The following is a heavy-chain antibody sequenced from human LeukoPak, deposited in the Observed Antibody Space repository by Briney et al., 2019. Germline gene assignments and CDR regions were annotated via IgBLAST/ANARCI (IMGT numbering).Heavy chain of an antibody. CDR1: GGSISSGDYY. CDR2: IFYSGGT. V-gene: IGHV4-30-4*08. Sequence: SQTLSLTCTVSGGSISSGDYYWSWIRQPPGKGLEWIGYIFYSGGTYYNPSLKSRVTTSVDTSKNQFSLKLSSVTAADTAVYYCARASWNWWFDPWGQGTLVTVSS. CDR3: ARASWNWWFDP. D-gene: IGHD1-7*01. J-gene: IGHJ5*02.